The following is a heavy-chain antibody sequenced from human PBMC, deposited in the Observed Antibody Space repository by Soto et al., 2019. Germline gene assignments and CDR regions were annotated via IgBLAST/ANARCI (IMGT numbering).Heavy chain of an antibody. V-gene: IGHV4-31*03. CDR1: GGSISSGGYY. CDR3: ARVTTVTTRTDAFDT. J-gene: IGHJ3*02. D-gene: IGHD4-17*01. Sequence: SETLSLTCTVSGGSISSGGYYWSWIRQHPGKGLEWIGYIYYSGSAYYNPSLKSRVTISVDTSKNQFSLKLSSVTAADTAVYYCARVTTVTTRTDAFDTWGQGTMVTVSS. CDR2: IYYSGSA.